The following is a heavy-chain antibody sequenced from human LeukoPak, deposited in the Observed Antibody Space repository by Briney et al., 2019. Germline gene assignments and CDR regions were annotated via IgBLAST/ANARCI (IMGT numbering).Heavy chain of an antibody. CDR2: ISSSNSTI. Sequence: GGSLRLSCAASGFTFSSYSMNWVRQAPGKGLEWVSYISSSNSTIYYADSVKGRFTISRDNAKNSLYLQMNSLRAEDTAVYYCATEGGYYDSSGYFAREYYFDYWGQGTLVTVSS. J-gene: IGHJ4*02. CDR1: GFTFSSYS. CDR3: ATEGGYYDSSGYFAREYYFDY. D-gene: IGHD3-22*01. V-gene: IGHV3-48*01.